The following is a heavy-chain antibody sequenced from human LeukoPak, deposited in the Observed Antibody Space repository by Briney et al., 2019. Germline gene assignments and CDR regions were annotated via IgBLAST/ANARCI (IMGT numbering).Heavy chain of an antibody. V-gene: IGHV3-30*02. CDR2: IQYDGSNK. CDR3: ARRGAVAGTGDY. D-gene: IGHD6-19*01. Sequence: TGGSLRLSCAASGFTFSSYGMHWVRQAPGKGLEWVAFIQYDGSNKYYADSVKGRFTISRDNSKNTLYLQMNSLRAEDTAVYYCARRGAVAGTGDYWGQGTLVTVSS. CDR1: GFTFSSYG. J-gene: IGHJ4*02.